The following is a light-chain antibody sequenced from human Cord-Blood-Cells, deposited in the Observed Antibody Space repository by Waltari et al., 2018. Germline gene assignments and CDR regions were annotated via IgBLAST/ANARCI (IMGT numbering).Light chain of an antibody. V-gene: IGLV3-1*01. CDR1: KLGDKY. Sequence: SYELTQPPSVSVSPGQTAIITCSGDKLGDKYACWYQQKPGRSPVLVIYQDSKRPSGIPGRFSGSNSGNTATLTISGTQAMDEADYYCQAWDSSNWVFGGGTKLTVL. CDR3: QAWDSSNWV. CDR2: QDS. J-gene: IGLJ3*02.